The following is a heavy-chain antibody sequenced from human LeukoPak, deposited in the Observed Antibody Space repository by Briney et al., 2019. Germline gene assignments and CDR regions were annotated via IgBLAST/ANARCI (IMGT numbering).Heavy chain of an antibody. CDR2: ISSSSSYI. Sequence: PGGSLRLSCAASGFTFSSYAMSWVRQAPGKGLEWVSSISSSSSYIYYADSVKGRFTISRDNAKNSLYLQMNSLRAEDTAVYCCARDPGPGGGGDRTQGDYWGQGTLVTVSS. CDR1: GFTFSSYA. V-gene: IGHV3-21*01. D-gene: IGHD2-21*02. CDR3: ARDPGPGGGGDRTQGDY. J-gene: IGHJ4*02.